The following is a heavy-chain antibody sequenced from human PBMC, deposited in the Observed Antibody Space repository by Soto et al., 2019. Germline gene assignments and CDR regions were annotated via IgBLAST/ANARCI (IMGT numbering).Heavy chain of an antibody. Sequence: EVHLLESGGGLVQRGGSLRLSFVASGFTFNNYAMNWVRQAPGKGLGGVSNIGGRGGNTFYADSMRGRFTISRDNSKNTVYLQMNNLRVEDSATYYCAKPSAYGDFAGSFDSWGQGTLVTVSP. V-gene: IGHV3-23*01. D-gene: IGHD4-17*01. CDR2: IGGRGGNT. CDR3: AKPSAYGDFAGSFDS. CDR1: GFTFNNYA. J-gene: IGHJ4*02.